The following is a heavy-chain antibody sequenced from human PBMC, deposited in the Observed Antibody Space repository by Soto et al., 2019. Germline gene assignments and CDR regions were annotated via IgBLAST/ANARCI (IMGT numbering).Heavy chain of an antibody. CDR1: GFTFRSYG. V-gene: IGHV3-33*01. Sequence: GVFQRHPCAAVGFTFRSYGMHWLRQAPGKGLEWVAVIWYDGSNKYYADSVKGRFTISRDNSKNTLYLQMNSLRAEDTAVYYCAIEIFYWGQGTLVTVSS. CDR3: AIEIFY. J-gene: IGHJ4*02. CDR2: IWYDGSNK. D-gene: IGHD2-15*01.